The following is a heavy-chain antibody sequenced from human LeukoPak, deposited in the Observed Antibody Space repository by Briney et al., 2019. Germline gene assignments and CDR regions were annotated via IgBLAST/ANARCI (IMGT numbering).Heavy chain of an antibody. V-gene: IGHV3-21*01. CDR2: ISSSSSYI. J-gene: IGHJ4*02. Sequence: PGGSLRLSCAASGFTFSSYSMNWVRQAPGKGLEWVSFISSSSSYIDYADSVKGRFTISRDNTKNSLYLQMNSLRAGDTAVYYCARVHSSGSEFDYWGQGTLVTVSS. D-gene: IGHD6-19*01. CDR3: ARVHSSGSEFDY. CDR1: GFTFSSYS.